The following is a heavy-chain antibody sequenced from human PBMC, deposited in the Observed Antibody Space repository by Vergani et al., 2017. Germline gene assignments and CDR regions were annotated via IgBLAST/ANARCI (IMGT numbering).Heavy chain of an antibody. J-gene: IGHJ4*02. CDR1: GGSISSGSYY. D-gene: IGHD3-10*01. CDR3: AREGPMRYRGFDY. Sequence: QVQLQESGPGLVKPSETLSLTCTVSGGSISSGSYYWSWIRQPAGKGLEWIGRIYTSGSTNYNPSLKSRVTISVDTSKNQFPLKLSSVTAADTAVYYCAREGPMRYRGFDYWGQGTLVTVSS. V-gene: IGHV4-61*02. CDR2: IYTSGST.